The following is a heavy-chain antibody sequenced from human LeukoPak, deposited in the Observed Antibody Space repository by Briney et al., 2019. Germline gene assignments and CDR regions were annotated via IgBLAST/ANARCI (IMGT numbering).Heavy chain of an antibody. Sequence: GGTLRLSCAASGFTFSSYGMSWVRQAPGKGLEWVSAISGSGGSTYYADSLKGRFTISRDNSKNTLYLQMNSLRAEDTAVYYCAKTRYYYDSSGYYFWFDPWGQGTLVTVSS. D-gene: IGHD3-22*01. V-gene: IGHV3-23*01. CDR1: GFTFSSYG. CDR3: AKTRYYYDSSGYYFWFDP. J-gene: IGHJ5*02. CDR2: ISGSGGST.